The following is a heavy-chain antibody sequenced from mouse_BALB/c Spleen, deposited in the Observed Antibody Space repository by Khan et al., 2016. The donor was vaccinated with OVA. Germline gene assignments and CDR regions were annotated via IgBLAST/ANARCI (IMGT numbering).Heavy chain of an antibody. D-gene: IGHD1-1*01. V-gene: IGHV5-9-3*01. Sequence: LVESGGDLVKPGGSLKLSCSASGFTFSTYAMSWVRQTPEKRLEWVATISSGGDNIFYPDSVKGRFTISRDNANNTLYLQMSSLRSEDTAMYYCARHNYGPFAYWGQGTLVTVSA. CDR3: ARHNYGPFAY. CDR1: GFTFSTYA. J-gene: IGHJ3*01. CDR2: ISSGGDNI.